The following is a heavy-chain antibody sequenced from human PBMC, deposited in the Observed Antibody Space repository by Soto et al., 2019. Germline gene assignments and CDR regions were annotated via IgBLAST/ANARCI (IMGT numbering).Heavy chain of an antibody. Sequence: SETLSLTCTVPGGSISSTSYYWGGIRQPPGKGLEWIGSIYYSGSTYYNPSLKSRVTISVDTCKNQFSLKLSSVTAADTAVYYCARHYDFWSGYRNWFDRWGQGTLVTVSS. J-gene: IGHJ5*02. D-gene: IGHD3-3*01. CDR3: ARHYDFWSGYRNWFDR. CDR2: IYYSGST. CDR1: GGSISSTSYY. V-gene: IGHV4-39*01.